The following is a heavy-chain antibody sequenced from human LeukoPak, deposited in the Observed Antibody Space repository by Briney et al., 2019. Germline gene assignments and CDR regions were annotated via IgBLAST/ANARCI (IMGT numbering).Heavy chain of an antibody. CDR2: IYPGDSDT. V-gene: IGHV5-51*01. J-gene: IGHJ4*02. D-gene: IGHD5-12*01. Sequence: GESLKISCKGSGYSFTSYWIGWVRQMPGKGLEGMGIIYPGDSDTRYSPSFQGQVTLSADKSISTAYLQWSSLKASDTAMYYCARGNSGYGNYFDYWGQGTLVTVSS. CDR1: GYSFTSYW. CDR3: ARGNSGYGNYFDY.